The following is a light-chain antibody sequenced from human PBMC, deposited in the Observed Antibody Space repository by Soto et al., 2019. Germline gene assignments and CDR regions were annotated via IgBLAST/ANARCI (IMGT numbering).Light chain of an antibody. CDR2: KAS. Sequence: DIQMTQSPSTLSGSVGDRVTITCRASQTISSRLAWYQQKPGKAPKLLXYKASTLKSGVPSRFSGSGSGTEFTLTISSLQPDDFASYDCQQSYSSSPITFGPGTRLEIK. CDR1: QTISSR. V-gene: IGKV1-5*03. J-gene: IGKJ5*01. CDR3: QQSYSSSPIT.